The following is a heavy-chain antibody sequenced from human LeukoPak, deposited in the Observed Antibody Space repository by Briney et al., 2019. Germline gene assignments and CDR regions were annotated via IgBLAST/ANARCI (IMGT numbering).Heavy chain of an antibody. D-gene: IGHD5-12*01. J-gene: IGHJ3*02. CDR3: AKTKYSGLKNAFDI. CDR2: ISFSGDST. Sequence: GGSLRLSCAASGFTFSSYAMSWVRQAPGKGLEWVSTISFSGDSTYYADSVKGRFTISRDNSKNTLYLQMNSLRAEDTAVYYCAKTKYSGLKNAFDIWGQGTMVTVSS. CDR1: GFTFSSYA. V-gene: IGHV3-23*01.